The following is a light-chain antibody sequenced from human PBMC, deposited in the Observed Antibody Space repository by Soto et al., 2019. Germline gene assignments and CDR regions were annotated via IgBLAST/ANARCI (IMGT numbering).Light chain of an antibody. Sequence: DIQLTPSPSTLSASVGDRASITSRANESVSNWLAWYQQKPGKAPKLLISDASILESGVPSRFSGSGSGTDFTLTISRLEPEDFAVYYCQQYGSSPLTFGGGTKVDIK. J-gene: IGKJ4*01. CDR1: ESVSNW. V-gene: IGKV1-5*01. CDR3: QQYGSSPLT. CDR2: DAS.